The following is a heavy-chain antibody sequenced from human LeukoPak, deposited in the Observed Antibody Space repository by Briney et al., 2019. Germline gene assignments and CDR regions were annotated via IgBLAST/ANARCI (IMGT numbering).Heavy chain of an antibody. J-gene: IGHJ4*02. CDR1: GGTFSSYA. D-gene: IGHD5-12*01. CDR3: AKLWGGYSGYDYIDY. Sequence: SVKVSCKASGGTFSSYAINWVRQAPGQGLEWVGGIIPIFGTANYAQKFQGRVTITADESTSTAYMELSSLRSEDTAVYYCAKLWGGYSGYDYIDYWGQGTLVTVSS. V-gene: IGHV1-69*01. CDR2: IIPIFGTA.